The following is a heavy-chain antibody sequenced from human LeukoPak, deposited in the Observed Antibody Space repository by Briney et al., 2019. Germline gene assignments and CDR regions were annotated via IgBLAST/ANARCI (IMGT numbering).Heavy chain of an antibody. J-gene: IGHJ4*02. Sequence: GGSLRLSCAAYGFDFSSYTLGWVRQAPGKGLEWVSAINGGGTSTFYADSVRGRFTISRDNSRSTLYLQTSSLRAEDTAVYYCAKKTSYCDGDCYPYYFDHWGQGTLVTVSS. CDR2: INGGGTST. V-gene: IGHV3-23*01. CDR1: GFDFSSYT. D-gene: IGHD2-21*02. CDR3: AKKTSYCDGDCYPYYFDH.